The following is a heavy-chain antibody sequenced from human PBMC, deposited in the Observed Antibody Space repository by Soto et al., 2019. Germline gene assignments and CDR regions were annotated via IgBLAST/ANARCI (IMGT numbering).Heavy chain of an antibody. D-gene: IGHD6-13*01. CDR1: GDSVSSNSAA. Sequence: SQTLPLTCAISGDSVSSNSAAWNWIRQSPSRGLEWLGRTYYRSKWYNDYAVSVKSRITINPDTSKNQFSLQLNSVTPEDTAVYYCARDLGSSWYIIPYYYYGMDVWGQGTTVTVSS. CDR2: TYYRSKWYN. J-gene: IGHJ6*02. CDR3: ARDLGSSWYIIPYYYYGMDV. V-gene: IGHV6-1*01.